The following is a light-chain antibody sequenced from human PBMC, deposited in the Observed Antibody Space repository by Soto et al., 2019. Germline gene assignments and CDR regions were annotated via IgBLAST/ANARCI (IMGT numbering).Light chain of an antibody. Sequence: QSALTQPASVSGSPGQSITISCTGTSSDVGGYNYVSWYQHHPGKAPKLMIYDVSNRPSGVSNRFSGSKSGNTASLTISGLHAEDEADYYCSSYTRSSTLYVVFGGGTKLTVL. CDR2: DVS. J-gene: IGLJ2*01. CDR1: SSDVGGYNY. CDR3: SSYTRSSTLYVV. V-gene: IGLV2-14*03.